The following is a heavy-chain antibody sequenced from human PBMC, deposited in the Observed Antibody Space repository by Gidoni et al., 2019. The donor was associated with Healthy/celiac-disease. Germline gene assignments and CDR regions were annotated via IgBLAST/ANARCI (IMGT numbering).Heavy chain of an antibody. CDR2: ISSSSSYI. D-gene: IGHD6-19*01. Sequence: EVQLVESGGGLVKPGGSLRLSCAASGFTFSSYSMNWVRQAPGKGLEWVSSISSSSSYIYYADSVKGRFTISRDNAKNSLYLQMNSLRAEDTAVYYCARDLGWDSSGWYPPGIGYWGQGTLVTVSS. CDR1: GFTFSSYS. J-gene: IGHJ4*02. V-gene: IGHV3-21*01. CDR3: ARDLGWDSSGWYPPGIGY.